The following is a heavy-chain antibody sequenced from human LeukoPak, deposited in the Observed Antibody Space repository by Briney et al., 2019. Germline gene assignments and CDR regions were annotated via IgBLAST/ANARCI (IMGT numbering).Heavy chain of an antibody. CDR1: GYTFSSYE. Sequence: QPGGSLRLSCAVSGYTFSSYEMKWVRQAPGGGVVWVSYISSSGRNMYYADSVKSRFTISRDNAKNTLSLQVNRVSAGDTAVYYCARLPGPSYYMDVWGKGTTVTISS. V-gene: IGHV3-48*03. J-gene: IGHJ6*03. CDR3: ARLPGPSYYMDV. CDR2: ISSSGRNM.